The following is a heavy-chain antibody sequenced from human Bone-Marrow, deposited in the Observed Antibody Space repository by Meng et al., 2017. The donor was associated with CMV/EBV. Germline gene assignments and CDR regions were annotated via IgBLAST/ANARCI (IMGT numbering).Heavy chain of an antibody. J-gene: IGHJ6*02. D-gene: IGHD3-3*01. Sequence: ASVKVSCKASGYTFTSYYMHWVRQAPGQGLEWMGWINPNSGGTNYAQKFQGRVTMTRGTSISTAYMELSRLRSDDTAVYYCARDIEDYDFWSASGERYYYYYGMDVWGQGTTVTVSS. V-gene: IGHV1-2*02. CDR2: INPNSGGT. CDR1: GYTFTSYY. CDR3: ARDIEDYDFWSASGERYYYYYGMDV.